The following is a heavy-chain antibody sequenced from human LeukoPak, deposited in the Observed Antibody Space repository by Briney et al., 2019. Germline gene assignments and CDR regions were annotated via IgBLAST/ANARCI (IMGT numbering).Heavy chain of an antibody. CDR2: IYYSGST. J-gene: IGHJ5*02. D-gene: IGHD3-10*01. CDR1: GGSISSGSYY. CDR3: ARDRVMVRGVIVGNWFDP. Sequence: PSQTLSLTCTVSGGSISSGSYYWSWIRQPPGKGLEWIGYIYYSGSTYYNPSLKSRVTISVDTSKNQFFLKLSSVTAADTAVYYCARDRVMVRGVIVGNWFDPWGQGTLVTVSS. V-gene: IGHV4-30-4*08.